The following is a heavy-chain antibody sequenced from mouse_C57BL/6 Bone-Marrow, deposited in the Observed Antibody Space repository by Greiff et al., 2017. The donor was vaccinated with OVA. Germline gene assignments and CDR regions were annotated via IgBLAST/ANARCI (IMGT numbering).Heavy chain of an antibody. D-gene: IGHD2-4*01. CDR3: AGHEASYDYVSWFAY. Sequence: VQLVESGAELVKPGASVKLSCKASGYTFTEYTIHWVKQRSGQGLEWIGWFYPGSGSIKYNEKFKDKATLTADKSSSTVYMELSRLTSEDSAVSFCAGHEASYDYVSWFAYWGQGTLVTVSA. V-gene: IGHV1-62-2*01. CDR2: FYPGSGSI. CDR1: GYTFTEYT. J-gene: IGHJ3*01.